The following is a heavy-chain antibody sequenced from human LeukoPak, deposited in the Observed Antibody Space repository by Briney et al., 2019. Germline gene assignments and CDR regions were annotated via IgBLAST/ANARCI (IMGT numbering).Heavy chain of an antibody. D-gene: IGHD6-13*01. CDR2: INHSGCT. CDR1: GGSFSGYY. Sequence: SETLSLTCAVYGGSFSGYYWSWIRQPPGKGLEWIGEINHSGCTNYNPSLKSRVTISVDTSKNQFSLKLSSVTAADTAVYYCAKQSSSWYPYYFDYWGQGTLVTVSS. CDR3: AKQSSSWYPYYFDY. J-gene: IGHJ4*02. V-gene: IGHV4-34*01.